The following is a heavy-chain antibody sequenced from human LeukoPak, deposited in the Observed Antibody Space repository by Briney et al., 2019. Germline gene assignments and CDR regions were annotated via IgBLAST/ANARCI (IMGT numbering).Heavy chain of an antibody. J-gene: IGHJ4*02. Sequence: PGGSLRLSCAASGFTFSSDAMTWVRQAPGKGLVWVSRIKGDGSSTSYADSVKGRFTISRDNAKNTLYLQMNSLRAEDTAVYYCARDGYSFGHDFDYWGQGTLVTVSS. CDR3: ARDGYSFGHDFDY. CDR2: IKGDGSST. V-gene: IGHV3-74*01. D-gene: IGHD5-18*01. CDR1: GFTFSSDA.